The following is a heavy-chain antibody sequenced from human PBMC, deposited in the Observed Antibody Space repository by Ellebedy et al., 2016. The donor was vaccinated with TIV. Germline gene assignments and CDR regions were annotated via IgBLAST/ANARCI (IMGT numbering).Heavy chain of an antibody. V-gene: IGHV3-33*01. Sequence: GESLKISCAASGFTFSAYGMHWVRQAPGKGLEWVAVIYYDGRKKYYAESVRGRFTISRDNSKNTLYLQMDSLRAEDTAVYYCACFDNRGNYSDYWGRGALVTVSS. J-gene: IGHJ4*02. CDR3: ACFDNRGNYSDY. D-gene: IGHD3-22*01. CDR2: IYYDGRKK. CDR1: GFTFSAYG.